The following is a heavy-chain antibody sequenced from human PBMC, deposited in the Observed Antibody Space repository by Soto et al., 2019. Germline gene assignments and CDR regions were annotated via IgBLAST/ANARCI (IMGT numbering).Heavy chain of an antibody. CDR3: ARITRRDSLYYFDY. CDR1: GGSISGYY. J-gene: IGHJ4*01. CDR2: IHYSGST. D-gene: IGHD1-20*01. Sequence: SETLSLTCTVSGGSISGYYCSWIRQPPGKGLEWIGYIHYSGSTNYNPSLKSRVTISVDTSQKQCSLKLSSVTAADTAVYFCARITRRDSLYYFDYWGHGILVTVSS. V-gene: IGHV4-59*01.